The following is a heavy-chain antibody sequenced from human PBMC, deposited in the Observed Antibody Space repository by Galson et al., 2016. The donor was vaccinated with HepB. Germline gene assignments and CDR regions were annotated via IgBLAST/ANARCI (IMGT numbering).Heavy chain of an antibody. J-gene: IGHJ3*02. D-gene: IGHD3/OR15-3a*01. CDR2: INVGNGNT. Sequence: SVKVSCKASGFTLTSYAIKWVRQAPGQRLEWMGWINVGNGNTKYSEKFQRRVTITRDTSASTVYMELSSLRSEDTAVYYCAREHDIWTSYAFDIWGQGTMITVSS. CDR3: AREHDIWTSYAFDI. V-gene: IGHV1-3*01. CDR1: GFTLTSYA.